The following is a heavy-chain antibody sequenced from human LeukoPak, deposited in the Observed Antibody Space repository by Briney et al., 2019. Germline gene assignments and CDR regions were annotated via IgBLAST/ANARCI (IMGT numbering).Heavy chain of an antibody. Sequence: SQTLSLTCTVSGGSISSGGYYWSWIRQHPGKGLEWIGYIYYSGSTYYNPSLKSRVTISVDTSKNQFSLKLSSVTAADTAVYYCARDGSDFWSGYYIYWGQGTLVTVSS. CDR1: GGSISSGGYY. D-gene: IGHD3-3*01. CDR2: IYYSGST. J-gene: IGHJ4*02. CDR3: ARDGSDFWSGYYIY. V-gene: IGHV4-31*03.